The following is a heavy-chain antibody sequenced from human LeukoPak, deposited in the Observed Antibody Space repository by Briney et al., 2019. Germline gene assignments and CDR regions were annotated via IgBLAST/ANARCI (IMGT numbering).Heavy chain of an antibody. Sequence: SETLSLTCTVSGASISSSPYYGAWIRQPPGKGLEWIGNIYFSGSSFYKPSLKSRVTISVDMSKKQFSLNLRSVTAADTAVYYCARVLWFGESHWYFDLWGRGTLVTVSS. D-gene: IGHD3-10*01. CDR1: GASISSSPYY. J-gene: IGHJ2*01. V-gene: IGHV4-39*07. CDR2: IYFSGSS. CDR3: ARVLWFGESHWYFDL.